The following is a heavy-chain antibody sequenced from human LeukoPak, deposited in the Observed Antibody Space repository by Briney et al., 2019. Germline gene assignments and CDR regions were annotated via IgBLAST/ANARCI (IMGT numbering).Heavy chain of an antibody. CDR1: DFTFSNYW. Sequence: GGSLRLSCVASDFTFSNYWMSWVRQAPGKGLEGVGNLKQDGSEIYYLDSVKGRLTISRDNTKNSLYLQMNSLRAEDTAVYYCATIEAVRFHYWGQGTLVTVSS. D-gene: IGHD5-24*01. CDR3: ATIEAVRFHY. V-gene: IGHV3-7*01. CDR2: LKQDGSEI. J-gene: IGHJ4*02.